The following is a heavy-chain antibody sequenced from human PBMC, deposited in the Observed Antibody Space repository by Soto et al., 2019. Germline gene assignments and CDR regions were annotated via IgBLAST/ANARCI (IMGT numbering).Heavy chain of an antibody. CDR1: GFTFSSYG. D-gene: IGHD6-6*01. J-gene: IGHJ6*03. Sequence: HPGGSLRLSCVASGFTFSSYGMHWVRQAPGKGLEWVAVIWYDGSNKYYADSVKGRFTISRDNSKNTLYLQMNSLRAEDTAVYYCAKGSIAAPSAWDYYMDVWGKGTTVTVSS. CDR3: AKGSIAAPSAWDYYMDV. CDR2: IWYDGSNK. V-gene: IGHV3-33*06.